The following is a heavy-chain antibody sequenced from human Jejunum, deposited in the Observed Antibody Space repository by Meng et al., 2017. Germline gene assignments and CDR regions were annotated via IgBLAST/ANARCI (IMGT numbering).Heavy chain of an antibody. CDR2: IIPIFGPT. D-gene: IGHD1-26*01. CDR1: GGTFSSDA. V-gene: IGHV1-69*01. Sequence: VPVVQSGAEVKKPGSSGKVSCKASGGTFSSDAMSWVRQAPGQGLEWMGGIIPIFGPTNYAQKFQGRLTITADESTSTAYMELSGLRSEDTALYYCARGAVMATTYYFEYWGQGSLVTVSS. CDR3: ARGAVMATTYYFEY. J-gene: IGHJ4*02.